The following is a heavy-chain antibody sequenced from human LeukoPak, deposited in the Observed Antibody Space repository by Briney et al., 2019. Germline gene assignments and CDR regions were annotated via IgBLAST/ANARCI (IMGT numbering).Heavy chain of an antibody. CDR2: ISGSGGST. CDR3: AELLVGATIAFDI. CDR1: GFTFSSYA. V-gene: IGHV3-23*01. D-gene: IGHD1-26*01. Sequence: GGSLRLSCAASGFTFSSYAMSWVRQAPGKGLEWVSAISGSGGSTYYADSVKGRFTISRDNSKNTLYLQMNSLRAEDTAVYYCAELLVGATIAFDIWGQGTMVTVSS. J-gene: IGHJ3*02.